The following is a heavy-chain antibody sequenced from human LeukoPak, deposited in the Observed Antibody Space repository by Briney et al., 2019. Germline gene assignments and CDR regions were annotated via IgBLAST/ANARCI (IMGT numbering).Heavy chain of an antibody. CDR3: ARDDAFDI. V-gene: IGHV3-20*04. CDR2: INWNGGST. Sequence: GESLKISCAASGFTFDNYGMSWVRQASGKGLEWVSGINWNGGSTGYADSVKGRFTISRNNAKNSLYLQMNSLRAEDTALYYCARDDAFDIWGQGTMVTVSS. CDR1: GFTFDNYG. J-gene: IGHJ3*02.